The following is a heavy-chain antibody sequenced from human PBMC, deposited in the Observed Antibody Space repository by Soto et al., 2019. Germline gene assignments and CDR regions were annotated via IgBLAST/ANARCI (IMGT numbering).Heavy chain of an antibody. CDR1: GGSISSGGYY. D-gene: IGHD6-13*01. CDR3: ARGWGYSSSPDTQNAFDI. CDR2: IYYSGST. Sequence: QVQLQESGPGLVKPSQTLSLTCTVSGGSISSGGYYWSWIRQHPGKGLEWIGYIYYSGSTYYNPSLKSRVTITVDTSKNQFSLKVGSVTAADTAVYYCARGWGYSSSPDTQNAFDIWGQGTMVTVSS. J-gene: IGHJ3*02. V-gene: IGHV4-31*03.